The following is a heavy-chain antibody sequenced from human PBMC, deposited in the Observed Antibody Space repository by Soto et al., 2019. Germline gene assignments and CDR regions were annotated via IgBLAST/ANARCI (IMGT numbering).Heavy chain of an antibody. Sequence: GGSLRLSCAASGFTFSSYAMSWVRQAPGKGLEWVSAISSSGGSTYYADSVKGRFTISRDNSKNTLYLQMNSLRAEDTAVYYCAKDHLGPRGELDYWGQGTLVTVSS. J-gene: IGHJ4*02. CDR2: ISSSGGST. CDR3: AKDHLGPRGELDY. CDR1: GFTFSSYA. V-gene: IGHV3-23*01.